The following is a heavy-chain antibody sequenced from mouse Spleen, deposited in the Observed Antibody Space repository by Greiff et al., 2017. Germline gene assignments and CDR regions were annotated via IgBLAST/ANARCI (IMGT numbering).Heavy chain of an antibody. J-gene: IGHJ4*01. D-gene: IGHD1-1*01. CDR2: ISSGGSYT. CDR1: GFTFSSYT. V-gene: IGHV5-6-4*01. Sequence: EVQRVESGGGLVKPGGSLKLSCAASGFTFSSYTMSWVRQTPEKRLEWVATISSGGSYTYYPDSVKGRFTISRDNAKNTLYLQMSSLKSEDTAMYYCTRDQPYGSGAMDYWGQGTSVTVSS. CDR3: TRDQPYGSGAMDY.